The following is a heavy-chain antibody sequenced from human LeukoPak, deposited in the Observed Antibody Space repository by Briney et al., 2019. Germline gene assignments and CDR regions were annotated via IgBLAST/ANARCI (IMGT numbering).Heavy chain of an antibody. Sequence: SETLSLTXAVYGGSFSGYYWSWIRQPPGKGLEWIGEINHSGSTNYKPSLKSRVTISVDTSKNQFSLKLSSVTAADTAVYYCARGMGFWSGYVVYWGQGTLVTVSS. V-gene: IGHV4-34*01. D-gene: IGHD3-3*01. J-gene: IGHJ4*02. CDR2: INHSGST. CDR1: GGSFSGYY. CDR3: ARGMGFWSGYVVY.